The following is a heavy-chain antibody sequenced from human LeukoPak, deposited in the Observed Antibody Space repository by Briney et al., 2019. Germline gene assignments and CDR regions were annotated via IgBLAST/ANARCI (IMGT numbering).Heavy chain of an antibody. V-gene: IGHV3-7*05. CDR1: GFTFSSHW. D-gene: IGHD2-2*01. CDR2: IKQDGSEK. Sequence: GGSLRLSCAASGFTFSSHWMSWVRQAPGKGLEWVANIKQDGSEKYYVDSVKGRFTISRDHAKNSLYLQMNSLRAEDTAVYYCARDTFSYYWGQGTLVTVSS. CDR3: ARDTFSYY. J-gene: IGHJ4*02.